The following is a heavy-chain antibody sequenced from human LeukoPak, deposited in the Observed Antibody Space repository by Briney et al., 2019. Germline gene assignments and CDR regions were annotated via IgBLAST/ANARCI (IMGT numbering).Heavy chain of an antibody. J-gene: IGHJ3*02. CDR1: GYSFTSYW. Sequence: GESLKISWKGSGYSFTSYWIGWVRQMPGKGLEWMGIIYPGDSDTRYSPSFQGQVTISAGKSISTAYLQWSSLKASDTAMYYCASYFTIFGVVPDAFDIWGQGTMVTVSS. D-gene: IGHD3-3*01. CDR2: IYPGDSDT. V-gene: IGHV5-51*01. CDR3: ASYFTIFGVVPDAFDI.